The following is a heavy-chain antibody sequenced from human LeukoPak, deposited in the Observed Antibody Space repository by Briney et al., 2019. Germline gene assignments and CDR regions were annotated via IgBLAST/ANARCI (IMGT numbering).Heavy chain of an antibody. Sequence: GGSLRLSCAAYGFTFSSYSMNWVRQAQGKGLEWVSSISSSSSYIYYADSVKGRFTISRDNAKNSLYLQMNSLRAEDTAVYYCARGSVAGSYYYYGMDVWGQGTTVTVSS. D-gene: IGHD6-19*01. CDR2: ISSSSSYI. V-gene: IGHV3-21*01. CDR3: ARGSVAGSYYYYGMDV. J-gene: IGHJ6*02. CDR1: GFTFSSYS.